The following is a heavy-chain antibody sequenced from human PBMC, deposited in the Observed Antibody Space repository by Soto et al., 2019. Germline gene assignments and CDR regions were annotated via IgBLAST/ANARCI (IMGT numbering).Heavy chain of an antibody. V-gene: IGHV2-70*11. CDR2: IDWDDDK. J-gene: IGHJ6*03. Sequence: GSGPTLVNPTQTLTLTCTFSGFSLSTSGMCVSWIRQPPGKALEWLARIDWDDDKYYSTSLKTRLTISKDTSKNQVVLTMTNMDPVDTATYYCARSTNFWSGYFGSMDVWGKGTTVTVSS. CDR3: ARSTNFWSGYFGSMDV. CDR1: GFSLSTSGMC. D-gene: IGHD3-3*01.